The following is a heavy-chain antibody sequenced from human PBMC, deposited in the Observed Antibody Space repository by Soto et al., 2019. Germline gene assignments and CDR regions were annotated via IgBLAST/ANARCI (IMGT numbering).Heavy chain of an antibody. Sequence: VQLMASGGGVVQPGGSLKLSCAASGFTFRRHGMHWVRQAPGKGLEWLTIISYDGIQKFYTASVKGRFTISRDDSRSTVYLQMNSLGVDDTAVYYCVKWNGYGDYWGQGTLVSVSS. CDR3: VKWNGYGDY. D-gene: IGHD1-1*01. V-gene: IGHV3-30*18. J-gene: IGHJ4*02. CDR1: GFTFRRHG. CDR2: ISYDGIQK.